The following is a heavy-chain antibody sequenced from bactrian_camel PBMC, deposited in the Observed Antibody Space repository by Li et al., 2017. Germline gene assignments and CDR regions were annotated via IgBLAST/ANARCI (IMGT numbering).Heavy chain of an antibody. D-gene: IGHD5*01. CDR2: ILAGGDTP. CDR1: GYTVSPNY. V-gene: IGHV3S40*01. Sequence: VQLVESGGGSVQAGGSLRLSCATSGYTVSPNYMTWVRQAPGKGLEWVSGILAGGDTPYYANSVNGRSTISRANAKNTVALQMSSLKPEDTAVYYCVIRPSGADLKIDYWGQGTQVTVS. J-gene: IGHJ4*01. CDR3: VIRPSGADLKIDY.